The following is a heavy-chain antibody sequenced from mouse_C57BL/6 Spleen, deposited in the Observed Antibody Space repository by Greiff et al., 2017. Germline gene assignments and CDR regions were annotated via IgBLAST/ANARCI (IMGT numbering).Heavy chain of an antibody. CDR2: VLPGSGST. D-gene: IGHD2-5*01. CDR3: ARKDDYSNFRYYFDY. Sequence: QVQLKQSGAELMKPGASVKLSCKATGYTFTGYWIEWVKQRPGHGLEWIGEVLPGSGSTNYNEKFKGKATFNADTSSDTAYMQLSSLTTEDSAIYYCARKDDYSNFRYYFDYWGQGTTLTVSS. J-gene: IGHJ2*01. CDR1: GYTFTGYW. V-gene: IGHV1-9*01.